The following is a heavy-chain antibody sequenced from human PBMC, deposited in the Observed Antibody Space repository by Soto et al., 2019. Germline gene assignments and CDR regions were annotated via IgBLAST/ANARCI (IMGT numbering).Heavy chain of an antibody. CDR2: INHSGST. Sequence: SETLSLTWAVYGGSFSGYYWSWIRQPPGKGLEWIGEINHSGSTNYNPSLKSRVTISVDTSKNQFSLKLSSVTAADTAVYYCARLSPSRDSSGWPIYYYYGMDVWGQGTTVTVSS. D-gene: IGHD6-19*01. CDR3: ARLSPSRDSSGWPIYYYYGMDV. J-gene: IGHJ6*02. CDR1: GGSFSGYY. V-gene: IGHV4-34*01.